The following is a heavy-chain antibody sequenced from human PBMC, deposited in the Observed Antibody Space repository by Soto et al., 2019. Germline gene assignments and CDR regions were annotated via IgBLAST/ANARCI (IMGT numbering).Heavy chain of an antibody. Sequence: KPSETLSLTCAVYGGSLSGYYWTWIRQPPGKGLEWIGEIIPGGITNYNTSVKSRLPISLDTSQKQLSLELAAVTAGDRAVYYCARIVIRIAIQSIDSWGPGSLVTVSS. CDR2: IIPGGIT. J-gene: IGHJ4*02. V-gene: IGHV4-34*12. CDR3: ARIVIRIAIQSIDS. D-gene: IGHD2-21*01. CDR1: GGSLSGYY.